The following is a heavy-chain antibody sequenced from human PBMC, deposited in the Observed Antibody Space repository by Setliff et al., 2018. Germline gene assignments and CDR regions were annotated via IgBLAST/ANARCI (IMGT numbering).Heavy chain of an antibody. J-gene: IGHJ4*02. Sequence: SETLSLTCTVSGGSISSGDYYWSWIRQPPGKGLEWIGYIYYSGSTYYNPSLKSRVTISVDTSKNQFSLKLSSVTAADTAVYYCARLSQGDGYNYRYYFDYWGQGTLVTVSS. V-gene: IGHV4-39*01. CDR2: IYYSGST. D-gene: IGHD1-1*01. CDR1: GGSISSGDYY. CDR3: ARLSQGDGYNYRYYFDY.